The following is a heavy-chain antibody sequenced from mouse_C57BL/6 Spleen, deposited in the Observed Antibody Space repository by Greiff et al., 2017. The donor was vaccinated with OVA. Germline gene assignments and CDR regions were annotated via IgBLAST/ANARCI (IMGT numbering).Heavy chain of an antibody. J-gene: IGHJ1*03. CDR2: ISGGGGNT. Sequence: EVQVVESGGGLVKPGGSLKLSCAASGFTFSSYTMSWVRQTPEKRLEWVATISGGGGNTYYPDSVKGRFTISRDNAKNTLYLQMSSLRSEDTALYYCARLPAYYYGSSYVGYFDVWGTGTTVTVSS. D-gene: IGHD1-1*01. V-gene: IGHV5-9*01. CDR1: GFTFSSYT. CDR3: ARLPAYYYGSSYVGYFDV.